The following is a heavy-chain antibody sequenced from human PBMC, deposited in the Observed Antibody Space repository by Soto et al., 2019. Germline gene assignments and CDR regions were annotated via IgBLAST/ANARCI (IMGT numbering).Heavy chain of an antibody. Sequence: SETLSLTCTVSGGSISSYYWSWIRQPPGKGLEWIGYIDYSGSTNYNPSLKSRVTISVDNSKNQFSLKLSSVTAASTAVYYCASGTLVTLDYWGQGTLVTVSS. V-gene: IGHV4-59*01. CDR3: ASGTLVTLDY. D-gene: IGHD6-13*01. J-gene: IGHJ4*02. CDR1: GGSISSYY. CDR2: IDYSGST.